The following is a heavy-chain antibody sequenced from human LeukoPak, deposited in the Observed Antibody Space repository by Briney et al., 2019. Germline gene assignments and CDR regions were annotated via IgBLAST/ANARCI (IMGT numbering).Heavy chain of an antibody. CDR2: INPSGGST. CDR3: ARAYGSGSYYNKANDDWFDP. J-gene: IGHJ5*02. D-gene: IGHD3-10*01. V-gene: IGHV1-46*01. CDR1: GYTFTSYY. Sequence: VATVKVSCKASGYTFTSYYMHWVRQAPGQGLEWMGIINPSGGSTSYAQMFQGRVTMTRDTSTGTVYMELSSLRSEDTAVYYCARAYGSGSYYNKANDDWFDPWGQGTLVTVSS.